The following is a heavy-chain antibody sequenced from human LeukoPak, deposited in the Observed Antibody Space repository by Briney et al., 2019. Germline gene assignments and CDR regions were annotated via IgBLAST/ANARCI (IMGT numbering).Heavy chain of an antibody. V-gene: IGHV3-53*01. CDR1: GFTVSGNF. D-gene: IGHD5-18*01. CDR2: IYSGGTT. CDR3: ARDGYGNNYMDV. J-gene: IGHJ6*03. Sequence: PGVSLRLSCAASGFTVSGNFMSWVRQAPGKGLEWVSVIYSGGTTYYADSVRSRFTISRDNSKNTLYLQMNSLRAEDTAAYYCARDGYGNNYMDVWGKGTTVTVSS.